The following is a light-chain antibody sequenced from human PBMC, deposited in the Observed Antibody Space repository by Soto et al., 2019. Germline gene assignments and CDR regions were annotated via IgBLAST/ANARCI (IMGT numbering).Light chain of an antibody. CDR2: GAS. Sequence: DIQMTQSPSTLSASVGDRVTITCRASQSISSWLAWYQQKPGQAPKLLIYGASSLESGVPARVSGSGSVTEFTLTIDSLQPDDFATDFCQQYSSSSPTFGQGTKLEI. CDR3: QQYSSSSPT. J-gene: IGKJ2*01. V-gene: IGKV1-5*01. CDR1: QSISSW.